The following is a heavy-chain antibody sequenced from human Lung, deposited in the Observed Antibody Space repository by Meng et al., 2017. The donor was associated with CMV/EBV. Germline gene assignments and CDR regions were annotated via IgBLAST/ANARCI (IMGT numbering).Heavy chain of an antibody. V-gene: IGHV1-2*02. CDR3: ARDVGSGAAGY. Sequence: ASXXVSCKASGYTFIDHYIHWVRQAPGQGLQWMGWINPNNGDTNYAQRFQGRVSMTTDTSKGTVYMELSRLTSDDTAILYCARDVGSGAAGYWGRGTQVTVSS. J-gene: IGHJ4*02. D-gene: IGHD2-2*03. CDR2: INPNNGDT. CDR1: GYTFIDHY.